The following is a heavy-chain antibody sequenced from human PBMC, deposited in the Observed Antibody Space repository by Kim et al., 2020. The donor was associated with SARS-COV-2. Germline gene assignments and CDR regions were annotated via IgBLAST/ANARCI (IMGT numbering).Heavy chain of an antibody. CDR1: CGSISSYY. V-gene: IGHV4-59*01. J-gene: IGHJ2*01. CDR3: ARDPRGWLQPTAYWYFDL. CDR2: IYYSGST. D-gene: IGHD5-12*01. Sequence: SETRSLTCTVSCGSISSYYWSWIRQPPGKGLEWIGYIYYSGSTNYNPSLKSRVTISVDTSKNQFSLKLSSVTAADTAVYYCARDPRGWLQPTAYWYFDLWGRGTLVTVSS.